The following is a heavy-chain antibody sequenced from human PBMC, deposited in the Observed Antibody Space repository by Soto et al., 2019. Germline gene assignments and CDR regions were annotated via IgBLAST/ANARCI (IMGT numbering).Heavy chain of an antibody. CDR2: IYYSGST. D-gene: IGHD3-3*01. V-gene: IGHV4-39*01. Sequence: QLQLQESGPGLVKPSETLSLTCTVSGGSISSSSYYWGWIRQPPGKGLEWIGSIYYSGSTYYNPSLKSRVTISVDTSKNQFSLKLSSVTAADTAVYYCARHSPPRIGIFGVGDFDYWGQGTLVTVSS. CDR3: ARHSPPRIGIFGVGDFDY. CDR1: GGSISSSSYY. J-gene: IGHJ4*02.